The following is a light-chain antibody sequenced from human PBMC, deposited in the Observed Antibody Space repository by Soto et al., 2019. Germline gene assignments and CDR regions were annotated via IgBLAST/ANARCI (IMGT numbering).Light chain of an antibody. V-gene: IGKV3-20*01. J-gene: IGKJ1*01. Sequence: EIVLTQSPCTLSLSPGARPTLPCRASQTISDNYVAWYQQKPGQAPRLXIYRASRRATGIPDRFTGSGSGTDFSLTISRLEPEDFAVYYCQQYGTSPSWTFGQGTKVDIK. CDR2: RAS. CDR3: QQYGTSPSWT. CDR1: QTISDNY.